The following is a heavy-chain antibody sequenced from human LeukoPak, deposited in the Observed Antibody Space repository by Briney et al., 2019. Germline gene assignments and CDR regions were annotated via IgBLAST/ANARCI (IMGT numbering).Heavy chain of an antibody. Sequence: SSETLSLTCAVYGGSFSGYYWSWIRQPPGKGLEWIGEINHSGSTNYNPSLKSRVTISVDTSKNQFSLKLSSVTAADTAVYYCARDTYDSSGYYSFDYWGQGTLVTVSS. CDR3: ARDTYDSSGYYSFDY. J-gene: IGHJ4*02. V-gene: IGHV4-34*01. CDR2: INHSGST. D-gene: IGHD3-22*01. CDR1: GGSFSGYY.